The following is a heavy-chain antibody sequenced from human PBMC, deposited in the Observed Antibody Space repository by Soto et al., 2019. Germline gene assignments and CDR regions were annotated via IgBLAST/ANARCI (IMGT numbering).Heavy chain of an antibody. D-gene: IGHD2-15*01. J-gene: IGHJ6*02. CDR1: GGSFSGYY. CDR3: ARGLRVVVAATDYYYYGMDV. V-gene: IGHV4-34*01. CDR2: INHSGST. Sequence: SETLSLTCAVYGGSFSGYYWSWIRQPPEKGLEWIGEINHSGSTNYNPSLKSRVTISVDTSKNQFSLKLSSVTAADTAVYYCARGLRVVVAATDYYYYGMDVWGQGTTVTVSS.